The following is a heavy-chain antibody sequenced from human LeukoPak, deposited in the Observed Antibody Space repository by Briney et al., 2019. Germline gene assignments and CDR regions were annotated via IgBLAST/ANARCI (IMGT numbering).Heavy chain of an antibody. CDR2: VYYISNT. CDR1: GASVGSAGYY. Sequence: SETLSLTCTVSGASVGSAGYYWSWIRQPPGGGLEWIGYVYYISNTNYNPSLKSRVTMSVNPSENQFSLKLNSVTAADTAMYYCAREGGAARVYYYYYYMDVWGKGTTVTVSS. V-gene: IGHV4-61*08. D-gene: IGHD6-6*01. CDR3: AREGGAARVYYYYYYMDV. J-gene: IGHJ6*03.